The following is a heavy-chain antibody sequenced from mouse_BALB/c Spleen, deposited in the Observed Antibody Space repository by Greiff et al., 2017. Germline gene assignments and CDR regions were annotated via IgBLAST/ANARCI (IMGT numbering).Heavy chain of an antibody. CDR2: ISYSGST. CDR3: ASTQGY. J-gene: IGHJ4*01. Sequence: EVKLMESGPGLVKPSQSLSLTCTVTGYSITSDYAWNWIRQFPGNKLEWMGYISYSGSTSYNPSLKSRISITRDTSKNQFFLQLNSVTTEDTATYYCASTQGYWGQGTSVTVSS. CDR1: GYSITSDYA. V-gene: IGHV3-2*02.